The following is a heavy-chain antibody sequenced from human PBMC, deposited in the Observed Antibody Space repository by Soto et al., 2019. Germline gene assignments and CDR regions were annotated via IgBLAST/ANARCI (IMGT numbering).Heavy chain of an antibody. CDR3: ARDRGDYYGSGSYYNNIIDWFDP. D-gene: IGHD3-10*01. J-gene: IGHJ5*02. V-gene: IGHV1-18*04. CDR1: GYTFTSYG. CDR2: ISAYNGNT. Sequence: EASVKVSCKASGYTFTSYGISWVRQAPGQGLEWMGWISAYNGNTNYAQKLQGRVTMTTDTSTSTAYMELRSLRSDDTAVYYCARDRGDYYGSGSYYNNIIDWFDPWGQGTLVTVSS.